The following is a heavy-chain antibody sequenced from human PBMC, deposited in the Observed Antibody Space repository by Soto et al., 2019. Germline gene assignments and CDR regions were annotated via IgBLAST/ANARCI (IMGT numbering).Heavy chain of an antibody. CDR2: IYYSGST. CDR3: AATYYYDSSGYYPFHY. V-gene: IGHV4-59*01. D-gene: IGHD3-22*01. J-gene: IGHJ4*02. Sequence: SETLSLTCTVSGGSISSYYWSWIRQPPGKGLEWIGYIYYSGSTNYNPSLKSRVTISVDTSKNQFSLKLSSVTAADTAVYYCAATYYYDSSGYYPFHYWGQGTLVTVS. CDR1: GGSISSYY.